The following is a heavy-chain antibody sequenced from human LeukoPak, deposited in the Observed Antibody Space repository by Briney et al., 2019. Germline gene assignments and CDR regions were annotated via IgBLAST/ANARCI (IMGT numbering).Heavy chain of an antibody. CDR2: ISWDGGST. Sequence: GGSLRLSCAATGFTFDDYTMHWVRQAPGKGLEWVSLISWDGGSTYYADSVKGRFTISRDNSKNSLYLQMNSLRTEDTALYYCAKDSSSSLTFDYWGQGTLVTVSP. CDR3: AKDSSSSLTFDY. J-gene: IGHJ4*02. D-gene: IGHD6-6*01. CDR1: GFTFDDYT. V-gene: IGHV3-43*01.